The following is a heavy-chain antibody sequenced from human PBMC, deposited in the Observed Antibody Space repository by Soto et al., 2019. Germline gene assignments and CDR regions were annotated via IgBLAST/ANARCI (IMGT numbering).Heavy chain of an antibody. Sequence: ASVKVSCKASGYTFTSYGISWVRQAPGQGLEWMGWISAYNGNTNYAQKLQGRVTMTTDTSTSTAYMELRSLRSDDTAVYYCARGSINYGSGSYYFDYWGQGTLVTVSS. CDR2: ISAYNGNT. V-gene: IGHV1-18*01. J-gene: IGHJ4*02. CDR1: GYTFTSYG. D-gene: IGHD3-10*01. CDR3: ARGSINYGSGSYYFDY.